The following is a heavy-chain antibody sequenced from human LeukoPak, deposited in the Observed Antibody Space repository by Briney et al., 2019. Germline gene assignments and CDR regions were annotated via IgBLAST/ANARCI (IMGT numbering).Heavy chain of an antibody. D-gene: IGHD4-23*01. CDR2: IYYSGST. J-gene: IGHJ4*02. V-gene: IGHV4-39*07. CDR3: ARVSVVTADFDY. Sequence: PSETLSLICTVSGGSISSSSYSWGWIRQPPGKGLEWIGSIYYSGSTYFNPSLKSRVTISVDTSKNQFSLKLTSVTAADTAVYYCARVSVVTADFDYWGQGTLVTVSS. CDR1: GGSISSSSYS.